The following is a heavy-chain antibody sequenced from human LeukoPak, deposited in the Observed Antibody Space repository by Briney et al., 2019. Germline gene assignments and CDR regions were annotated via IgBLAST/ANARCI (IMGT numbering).Heavy chain of an antibody. D-gene: IGHD6-19*01. V-gene: IGHV3-48*03. CDR2: IRSSGSTI. CDR1: GFTFSSYE. CDR3: ARLESSSGWYGGYFDY. Sequence: GGSLRLSCAASGFTFSSYEMNWVRQAPGKGLEWVSYIRSSGSTIYYADSVKGRFTISRDNAKNSLYLQMNSLRAEDTAVYYCARLESSSGWYGGYFDYWGQGTLVTVSS. J-gene: IGHJ4*02.